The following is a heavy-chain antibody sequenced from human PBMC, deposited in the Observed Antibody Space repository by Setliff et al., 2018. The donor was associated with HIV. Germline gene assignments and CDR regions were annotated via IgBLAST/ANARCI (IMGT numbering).Heavy chain of an antibody. CDR1: GGSISSYY. CDR2: IYETGST. D-gene: IGHD2-2*01. Sequence: SETLSLTCTVSGGSISSYYWSWIRQPPGKGLEWIGFIYETGSTYYNPSLKSRVSISIDTSKNQFSLKLSSVTAADTAVYYCARDGPHCITSSCPGAWFDPWGQGTPVTVS. CDR3: ARDGPHCITSSCPGAWFDP. J-gene: IGHJ5*02. V-gene: IGHV4-59*12.